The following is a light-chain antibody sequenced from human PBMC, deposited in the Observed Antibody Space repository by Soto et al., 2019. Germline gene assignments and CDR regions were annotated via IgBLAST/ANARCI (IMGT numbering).Light chain of an antibody. Sequence: QSVRTQPASVSGSPGQSITISCTGTSSDVGSYNLVSWYQQHPGKAPKLMIYEVSKRPSGVSNRFSGSKSGNTASLTISGLQAEDEADYYCCSYAGSSTFAFYVFGTGTKVTVL. CDR2: EVS. CDR1: SSDVGSYNL. V-gene: IGLV2-23*02. J-gene: IGLJ1*01. CDR3: CSYAGSSTFAFYV.